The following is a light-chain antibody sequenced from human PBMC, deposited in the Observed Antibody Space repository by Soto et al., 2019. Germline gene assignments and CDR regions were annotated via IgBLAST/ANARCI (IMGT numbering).Light chain of an antibody. V-gene: IGKV1-8*01. CDR3: QQYYSYPRELT. CDR2: AAS. CDR1: QGISSY. J-gene: IGKJ4*01. Sequence: AIRMTQSPSSLSASTGDRVTITCRASQGISSYLAWYQQKPGKAPKLLIYAASTLQSGVPSRFSGSGSVTDFTLTISCLQSYDFATYYCQQYYSYPRELTFGGETKVDIK.